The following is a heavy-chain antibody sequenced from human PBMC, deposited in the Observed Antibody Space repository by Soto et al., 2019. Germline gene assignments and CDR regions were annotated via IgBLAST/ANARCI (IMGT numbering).Heavy chain of an antibody. V-gene: IGHV4-39*01. CDR3: ARHHWLLDYYYYGMDV. Sequence: SATLSLTCPVSGGSISSSGYYWGWIRQRPGKGLEWIGRIYYSGSTYYKPSLKSRVAFSVDTSKNQSSLKLSSVTAADTAVYYCARHHWLLDYYYYGMDVWGQGTTVTVSS. CDR1: GGSISSSGYY. D-gene: IGHD3-3*01. CDR2: IYYSGST. J-gene: IGHJ6*02.